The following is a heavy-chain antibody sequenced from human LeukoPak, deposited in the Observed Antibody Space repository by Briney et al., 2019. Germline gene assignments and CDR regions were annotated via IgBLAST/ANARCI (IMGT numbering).Heavy chain of an antibody. CDR1: GFSFTTYS. CDR3: ARVHLDYSDFDY. CDR2: IRAEGHRT. V-gene: IGHV3-23*01. Sequence: GGSLRLSCRASGFSFTTYSMNWVRQAPGKGLEWVSVIRAEGHRTYYADSVRGRFTISRDIAKNSLYLQMHSLRAEDTAVYYCARVHLDYSDFDYWGQGTLVTVSS. D-gene: IGHD2-15*01. J-gene: IGHJ4*02.